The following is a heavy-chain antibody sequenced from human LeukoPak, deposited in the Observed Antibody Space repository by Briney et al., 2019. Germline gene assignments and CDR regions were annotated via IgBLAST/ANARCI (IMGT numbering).Heavy chain of an antibody. CDR2: IRSSGSTI. Sequence: PGGSLRLSCAASGFTFSSYEMNWVRQAPGKGLEWVSYIRSSGSTIYYADSVKGRFTISRDNAKNSLYLQMNSLRAEDTAVYYCAGGMSTVTYVGYWGQGTLVTVSS. CDR1: GFTFSSYE. V-gene: IGHV3-48*03. CDR3: AGGMSTVTYVGY. D-gene: IGHD4-17*01. J-gene: IGHJ4*02.